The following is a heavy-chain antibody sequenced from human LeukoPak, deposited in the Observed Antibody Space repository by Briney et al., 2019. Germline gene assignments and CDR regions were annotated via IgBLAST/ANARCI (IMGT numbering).Heavy chain of an antibody. J-gene: IGHJ6*02. D-gene: IGHD2-2*01. CDR3: ARVPAATPYYYGMDV. CDR1: GGSISSYY. Sequence: SETLSLTCTVSGGSISSYYWSWIRQPPGKGLEWIGYIYYSGSTNYNPSLKSRVTIPVDTSKNQFSLKLSSVTAADTSVYYCARVPAATPYYYGMDVWGQGTTVTVS. V-gene: IGHV4-59*08. CDR2: IYYSGST.